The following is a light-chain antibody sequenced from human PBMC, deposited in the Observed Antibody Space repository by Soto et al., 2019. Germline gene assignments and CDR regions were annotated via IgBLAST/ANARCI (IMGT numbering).Light chain of an antibody. CDR3: SSYAGSSNYV. CDR1: SSDVGAYKF. Sequence: QSVLTQPPSASGSPGQSVTISCTGTSSDVGAYKFVSWYQQHPGKAPKLMIYDVSKRPTGVPDRFSGSKSGNTASLTVSGPQAEDEADYYCSSYAGSSNYVFGTGTKVTVL. CDR2: DVS. V-gene: IGLV2-8*01. J-gene: IGLJ1*01.